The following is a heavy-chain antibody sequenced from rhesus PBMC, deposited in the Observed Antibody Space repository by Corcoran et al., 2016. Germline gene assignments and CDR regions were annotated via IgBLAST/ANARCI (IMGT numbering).Heavy chain of an antibody. J-gene: IGHJ4*01. CDR3: ARKLPVCFDY. V-gene: IGHV4-127*01. CDR1: GYSISSGSG. Sequence: QVQLQESCPGLVKPSETLSLTCAVSGYSISSGSGWSWLRQPPVKGLEWIGYICCRKGSNNYNPALKSRVTSAKDTSKNQFSRKLSSVTDADTAVYYWARKLPVCFDYWGQGVLVTVSS. D-gene: IGHD2-15*01. CDR2: ICCRKGSN.